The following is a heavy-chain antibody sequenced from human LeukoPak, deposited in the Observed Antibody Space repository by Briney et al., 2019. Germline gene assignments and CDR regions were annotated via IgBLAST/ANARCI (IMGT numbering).Heavy chain of an antibody. CDR1: GITLSNYG. CDR2: ISDSGGST. D-gene: IGHD3-22*01. CDR3: AKRGVVIRVILVGFHKEAYYFDS. Sequence: GGSLRLSCAVSGITLSNYGMSWVRQAPGKGLEWVAGISDSGGSTKYADSVRGRFAISRDNPRNTLYLQMNSLRAEDTAVYFCAKRGVVIRVILVGFHKEAYYFDSWGQGALVTVSS. V-gene: IGHV3-23*01. J-gene: IGHJ4*02.